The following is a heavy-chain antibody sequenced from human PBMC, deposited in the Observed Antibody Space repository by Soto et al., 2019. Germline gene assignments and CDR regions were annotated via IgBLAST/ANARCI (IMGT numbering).Heavy chain of an antibody. CDR2: IYTSGST. V-gene: IGHV4-4*07. Sequence: SETLSLTCTVSGGSISSYYWSWIRQPAGKGLEWIGRIYTSGSTNYNPSLKSRVTMSVDTSKNQFSLKLSSVTAADTAVYYCAGLVAYTPTGAFDIWGQGAMVTVSS. D-gene: IGHD5-12*01. CDR1: GGSISSYY. J-gene: IGHJ3*02. CDR3: AGLVAYTPTGAFDI.